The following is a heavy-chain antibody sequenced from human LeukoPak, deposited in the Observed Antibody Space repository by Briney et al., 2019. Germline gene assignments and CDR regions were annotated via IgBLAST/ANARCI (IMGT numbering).Heavy chain of an antibody. J-gene: IGHJ6*02. Sequence: GGSLRLSCAASGFTFSSYAMHWVRQAPGKGLEWVTIVSHDGNNKYYTDSVKGRFSISRDNSKNTLYLQMNSLRAEDTAVYYCARRPAIFMDGVYYYSMDIWGQGTTVTVSS. D-gene: IGHD5-18*01. CDR1: GFTFSSYA. CDR2: VSHDGNNK. V-gene: IGHV3-30-3*01. CDR3: ARRPAIFMDGVYYYSMDI.